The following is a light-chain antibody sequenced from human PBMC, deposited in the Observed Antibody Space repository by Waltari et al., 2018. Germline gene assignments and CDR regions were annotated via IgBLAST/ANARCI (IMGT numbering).Light chain of an antibody. Sequence: DIQLTQSPSFLSASVGDRVTITCRASQGTNTYLAWYQQKPGKAPNLLIYGTSTLQSGVPSRFSGSQSGTEFTLTISSLQPEDFATYYCQQFKSFLFTFGQGTRLDIK. J-gene: IGKJ5*01. CDR3: QQFKSFLFT. CDR2: GTS. V-gene: IGKV1-9*01. CDR1: QGTNTY.